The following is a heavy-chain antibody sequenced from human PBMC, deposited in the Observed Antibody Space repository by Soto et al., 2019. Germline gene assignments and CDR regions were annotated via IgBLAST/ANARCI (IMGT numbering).Heavy chain of an antibody. Sequence: EVQLVESGGGSVKPGGSLRLSCVASEFTFSDAWMSWVRQAPGKGLEWVGRLKSRTDGGATDYAAPVKGRFTISRDDSKNPLYLQMNNLKSEDTGVYYCPNSGTHRAEYWGQGPLVPVSS. CDR3: PNSGTHRAEY. J-gene: IGHJ4*02. CDR1: EFTFSDAW. D-gene: IGHD3-10*01. V-gene: IGHV3-15*01. CDR2: LKSRTDGGAT.